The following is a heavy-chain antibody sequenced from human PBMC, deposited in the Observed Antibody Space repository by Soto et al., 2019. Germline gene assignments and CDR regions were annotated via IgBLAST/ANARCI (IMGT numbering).Heavy chain of an antibody. J-gene: IGHJ4*02. Sequence: PSETLSLTCTVSGGSITTGGSYWSWIRQHPGKGLEWIGNIYHSGNTYYNPSLESRLTISVDTSKNHFSLMVDSVTAADTAVYYCARARFQVLYGKPYFDSWGQGTLVTVS. CDR1: GGSITTGGSY. D-gene: IGHD2-2*02. CDR2: IYHSGNT. CDR3: ARARFQVLYGKPYFDS. V-gene: IGHV4-31*03.